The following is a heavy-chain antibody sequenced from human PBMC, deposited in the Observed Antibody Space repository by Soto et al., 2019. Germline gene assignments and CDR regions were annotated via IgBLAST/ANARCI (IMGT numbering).Heavy chain of an antibody. CDR2: IIPIFDIT. CDR3: ARPDEGVYSSNHHFYYSLDV. Sequence: SVRVSCKAAGGTFRRYSISWVRQAPGQGLEWMGGIIPIFDITNYAQKFQGRVTITADESTSTAYMELSSLGSDDTAVYYCARPDEGVYSSNHHFYYSLDVSGQAPTFSVS. J-gene: IGHJ6*02. V-gene: IGHV1-69*13. CDR1: GGTFRRYS. D-gene: IGHD3-10*01.